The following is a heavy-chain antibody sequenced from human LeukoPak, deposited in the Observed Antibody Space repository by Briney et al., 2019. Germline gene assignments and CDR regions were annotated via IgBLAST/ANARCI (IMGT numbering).Heavy chain of an antibody. CDR1: GGSISSSNW. D-gene: IGHD6-19*01. V-gene: IGHV4-4*02. Sequence: SETLSLTCAVSGGSISSSNWWSWVRQPPGKGLEWIGEIYHSGSTNYNPSLKSRVTISVDKSKNQFSLKLSSVTAADTAVYYCASSVAGTYGDFDIWGQGTMVTVSS. J-gene: IGHJ3*02. CDR2: IYHSGST. CDR3: ASSVAGTYGDFDI.